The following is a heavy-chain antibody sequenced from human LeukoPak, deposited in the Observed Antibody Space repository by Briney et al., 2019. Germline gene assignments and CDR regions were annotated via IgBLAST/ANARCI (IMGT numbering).Heavy chain of an antibody. CDR1: GFTFSSYA. V-gene: IGHV3-23*01. J-gene: IGHJ4*02. Sequence: GGSLRLSCAASGFTFSSYAMSWVRQAPGKGLEWVPAISGSGGSTYYADSVKGRFTISRDNSKNTLYLQMNSLRAEDTAVYYCAKDPAYYYDSSGYFDYWGQGTLVTVSS. CDR2: ISGSGGST. D-gene: IGHD3-22*01. CDR3: AKDPAYYYDSSGYFDY.